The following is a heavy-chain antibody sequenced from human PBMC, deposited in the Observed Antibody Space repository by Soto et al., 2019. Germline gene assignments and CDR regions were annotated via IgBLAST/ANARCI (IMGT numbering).Heavy chain of an antibody. D-gene: IGHD3-22*01. V-gene: IGHV1-18*01. Sequence: ASVKVSCKASGHTFTSYGISWVRQAPGQGLERMGWISAYNDNTNYAQKLQGRVTMTTDTSTTTAYIELRSLRSDDTAVYYCARDDSNYYDSSGYRGNDAFDIWGQGTMVTVSS. CDR1: GHTFTSYG. J-gene: IGHJ3*02. CDR2: ISAYNDNT. CDR3: ARDDSNYYDSSGYRGNDAFDI.